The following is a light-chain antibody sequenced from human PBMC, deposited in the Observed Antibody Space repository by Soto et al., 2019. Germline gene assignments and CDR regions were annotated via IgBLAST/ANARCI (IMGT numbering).Light chain of an antibody. CDR2: GAS. CDR3: QQYGSSRT. V-gene: IGKV3-20*01. J-gene: IGKJ1*01. CDR1: QSVSSSY. Sequence: EIVLTQSPGTLSLSPGERATLSCRASQSVSSSYLAWYQQKPGQAPRLLIYGASSRATGIPDRFSGSGSGTGFTLTISRLEPDDFAVYYCQQYGSSRTFGQGTKVEIK.